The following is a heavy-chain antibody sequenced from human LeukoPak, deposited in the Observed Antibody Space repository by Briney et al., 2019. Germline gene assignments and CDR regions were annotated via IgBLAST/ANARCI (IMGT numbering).Heavy chain of an antibody. J-gene: IGHJ4*02. CDR3: AREDYGGNSVGY. D-gene: IGHD4-17*01. Sequence: ASVKVSCKASGYTFTSYDINWVRQATGQGLEWMGWMNLNSGNTGYAQKFQGRVTMTRNTSISTAYMELSSLRSEDTAVYYCAREDYGGNSVGYWGQGTLVTVSS. V-gene: IGHV1-8*01. CDR1: GYTFTSYD. CDR2: MNLNSGNT.